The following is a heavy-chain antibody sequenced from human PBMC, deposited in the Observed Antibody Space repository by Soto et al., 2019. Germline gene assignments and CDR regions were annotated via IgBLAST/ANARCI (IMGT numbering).Heavy chain of an antibody. CDR3: ARGREYSGYDQAYWFDP. J-gene: IGHJ5*02. Sequence: SETLSLTCTVSGGSISSYYLSWIRQPPGKGLEWIGYIYYSGSTNYNPSLKSRVTISVDTSKNQFSLKLSSVTAADTAVYYCARGREYSGYDQAYWFDPWGQGTLVTVSS. V-gene: IGHV4-59*08. D-gene: IGHD5-12*01. CDR2: IYYSGST. CDR1: GGSISSYY.